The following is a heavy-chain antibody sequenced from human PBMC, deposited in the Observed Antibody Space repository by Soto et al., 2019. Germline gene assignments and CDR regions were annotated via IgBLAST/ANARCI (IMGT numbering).Heavy chain of an antibody. D-gene: IGHD3-22*01. Sequence: QVQLQESGPGLVKPSQTLSLTCTVSGGSISSGDYYWSWIRQPPGKGLEWIGYIYYSGSTYYNPSLKSRVTISVDTSKNQFSLKLSSVTAADTAVYYCAGGAYYYDRSGYYSHAFDYGGQGTLVTVSS. CDR1: GGSISSGDYY. V-gene: IGHV4-30-4*01. CDR3: AGGAYYYDRSGYYSHAFDY. J-gene: IGHJ4*02. CDR2: IYYSGST.